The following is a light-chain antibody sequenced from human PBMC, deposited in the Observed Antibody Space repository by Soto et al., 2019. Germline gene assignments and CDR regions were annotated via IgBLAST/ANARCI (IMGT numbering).Light chain of an antibody. J-gene: IGLJ3*02. Sequence: QTVVTQEPSFSVSPGGTVTLTCGLSSGSVSTTYYPSWYQQTPGQAPRTLIYSTNTRSSGVPDRFSGSKSGTSASLAISGLRSEDEADYYCAAWDDSLSGRVFGGGTKVTVL. CDR2: STN. CDR1: SGSVSTTYY. CDR3: AAWDDSLSGRV. V-gene: IGLV8-61*01.